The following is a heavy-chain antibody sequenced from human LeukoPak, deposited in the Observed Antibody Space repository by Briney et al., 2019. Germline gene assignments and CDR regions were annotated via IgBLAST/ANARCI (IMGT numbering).Heavy chain of an antibody. Sequence: GGSLRLSCAASGFTFSSYSMNWVRQAPGKGLEWVSSISSSSSYIYYADSVKGRFTISRDNAKNSLYLQMNSLRAEDTAVYYCARDTLTSRGLDYWGQGTLVTVSS. V-gene: IGHV3-21*01. J-gene: IGHJ4*02. CDR2: ISSSSSYI. CDR1: GFTFSSYS. CDR3: ARDTLTSRGLDY.